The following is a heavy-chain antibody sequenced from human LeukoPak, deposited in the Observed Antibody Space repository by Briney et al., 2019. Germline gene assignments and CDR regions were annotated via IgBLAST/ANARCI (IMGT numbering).Heavy chain of an antibody. Sequence: GGSLRLSYAASGFTFSSFSMNWVRQAPGKGLEWVSYISSSSSSIYYADSVKGRFTISRDNAKNSLYLQMNSLRAEDTAVYYCARDALYSSSSEGDFDYWGQGTLVTVSS. CDR3: ARDALYSSSSEGDFDY. D-gene: IGHD6-6*01. V-gene: IGHV3-21*05. CDR1: GFTFSSFS. J-gene: IGHJ4*02. CDR2: ISSSSSSI.